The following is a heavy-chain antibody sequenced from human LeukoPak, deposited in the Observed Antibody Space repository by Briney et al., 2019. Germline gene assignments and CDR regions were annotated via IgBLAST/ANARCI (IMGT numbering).Heavy chain of an antibody. CDR1: GGSISSYY. CDR3: ARLSSGSKRPYDIDY. V-gene: IGHV4-59*08. J-gene: IGHJ4*02. CDR2: IYYSGST. Sequence: SETLSLTCTVSGGSISSYYWSWILQTPGKGLEWIGYIYYSGSTNYNPSLKSRVTISVDTSKNQFSLKLSSVTAADTAVYYCARLSSGSKRPYDIDYWGQGTLVTVSS. D-gene: IGHD3-10*01.